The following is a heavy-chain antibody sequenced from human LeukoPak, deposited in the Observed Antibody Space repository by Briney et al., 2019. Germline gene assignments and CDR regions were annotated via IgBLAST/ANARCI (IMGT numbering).Heavy chain of an antibody. J-gene: IGHJ4*02. V-gene: IGHV3-30-3*01. CDR1: RFSFSSYA. D-gene: IGHD1-20*01. CDR2: ISYDGSNK. CDR3: ARGYNWNDPFDY. Sequence: PGGSLRLSCAASRFSFSSYAMAWVRQAPGKGLEWVAVISYDGSNKYYADSVKGRFTISRDNSKNTLYLQMNSLRAEDTAVYYCARGYNWNDPFDYWGQGTLVTVSS.